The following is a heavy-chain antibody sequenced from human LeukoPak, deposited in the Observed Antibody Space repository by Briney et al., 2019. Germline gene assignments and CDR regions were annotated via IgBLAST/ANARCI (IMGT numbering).Heavy chain of an antibody. CDR1: GFTFSSYA. CDR3: ARRAGGYSHPYDY. Sequence: GGSLRLSCAASGFTFSSYAMSWVRQAPGKGLEWVSAISGSGGSTYYADSVKGRFTISRDNSKNTLYLQMNSLRAEDTAVHYCARRAGGYSHPYDYWGQGTLVTVSS. V-gene: IGHV3-23*01. CDR2: ISGSGGST. D-gene: IGHD4-23*01. J-gene: IGHJ4*02.